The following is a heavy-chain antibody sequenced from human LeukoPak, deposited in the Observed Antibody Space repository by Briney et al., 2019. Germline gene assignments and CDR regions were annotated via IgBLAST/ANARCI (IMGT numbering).Heavy chain of an antibody. J-gene: IGHJ5*02. V-gene: IGHV4-30-4*01. CDR1: GGSISSGDYY. Sequence: SETLSLTCTVSGGSISSGDYYWSWIRQPPGKGLEWIGYIYYSGSTYYNPSLKSRVTISVDTSKNQFSLKLSSVTAADMAVYYCAGSLAEAEKDNWFDPWGQGTLVTVSS. D-gene: IGHD3-10*01. CDR3: AGSLAEAEKDNWFDP. CDR2: IYYSGST.